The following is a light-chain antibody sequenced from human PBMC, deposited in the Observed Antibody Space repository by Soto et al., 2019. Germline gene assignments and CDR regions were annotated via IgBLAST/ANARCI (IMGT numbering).Light chain of an antibody. Sequence: QSVLIQPPSASGTPGQSVTISCSGSTSNIGSNPVQWYQQLPGTAPKLLIYRDNQRPSGVPDRFSASKSGTSASLAISGLQSEDEADYHCATWDDTLYGPVFGGGTKVTVL. CDR2: RDN. CDR1: TSNIGSNP. J-gene: IGLJ3*02. V-gene: IGLV1-44*01. CDR3: ATWDDTLYGPV.